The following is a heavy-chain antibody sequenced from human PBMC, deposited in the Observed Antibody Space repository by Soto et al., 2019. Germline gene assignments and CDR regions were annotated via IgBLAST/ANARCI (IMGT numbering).Heavy chain of an antibody. V-gene: IGHV2-5*02. J-gene: IGHJ6*01. CDR1: GFSISTRGVG. Sequence: SGPTLVNPTQTLTLTCTFSGFSISTRGVGVGWIRQPPGKDLEWLILVYWDDDRRYSPSLKSRLTIIKDTSKNQVVLIMTNMDPXDTXXXXCAXXTXXYDXXAYHRYYGXXXWGXGT. D-gene: IGHD3-22*01. CDR2: VYWDDDR. CDR3: AXXTXXYDXXAYHRYYGXXX.